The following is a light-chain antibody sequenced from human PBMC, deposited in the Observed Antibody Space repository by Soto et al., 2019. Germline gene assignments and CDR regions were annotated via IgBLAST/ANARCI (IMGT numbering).Light chain of an antibody. V-gene: IGKV3D-20*02. CDR1: QSVSSSY. CDR3: QQRHMWPIT. Sequence: EIVLTQSPGTLSLSPGERATLSCRASQSVSSSYLAWYQQKPGQAPRLLIYDAYNRATGIPPRFSGSGSGTDFTLTISSLEPEDSAVYYCQQRHMWPITVGQGTRLEIK. J-gene: IGKJ5*01. CDR2: DAY.